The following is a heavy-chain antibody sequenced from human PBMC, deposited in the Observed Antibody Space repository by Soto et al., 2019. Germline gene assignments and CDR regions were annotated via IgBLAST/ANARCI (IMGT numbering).Heavy chain of an antibody. J-gene: IGHJ6*02. CDR3: ARDRVDSSDYLNNYYYYGMDV. CDR2: IYYSGST. V-gene: IGHV4-31*03. CDR1: GGSISSGGYY. D-gene: IGHD3-22*01. Sequence: PSETLSLTCTVSGGSISSGGYYWSWIRQHPGKGLEWIGYIYYSGSTYYNPSLKSRVTISVDTSKNQFSLKLSSVTAADTAVYYCARDRVDSSDYLNNYYYYGMDVWGQGTTVTAP.